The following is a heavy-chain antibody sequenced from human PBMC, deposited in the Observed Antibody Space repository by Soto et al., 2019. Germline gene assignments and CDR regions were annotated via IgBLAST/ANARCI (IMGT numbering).Heavy chain of an antibody. CDR1: GYSIASGYY. CDR2: IYHAGSV. Sequence: SETLSLTCAVSGYSIASGYYWAWIRQSPGKGLEWIGSIYHAGSVYYNPSLNSRVAVSLDTSKNHFSLKLTSVTAADTAVYYCARTFDYYNLDVWGRGTSVTVSS. CDR3: ARTFDYYNLDV. V-gene: IGHV4-38-2*01. J-gene: IGHJ6*02.